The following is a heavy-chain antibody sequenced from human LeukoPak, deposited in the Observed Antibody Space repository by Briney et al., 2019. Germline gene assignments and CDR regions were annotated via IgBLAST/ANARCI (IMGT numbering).Heavy chain of an antibody. CDR3: AAWKYDFSIGYYMPPGEGYFDL. CDR1: GYTFTDVY. Sequence: ASVKVSCKASGYTFTDVYIHWVRQAPGQGLEWMGWINPNGGGTKYAQKFQGRVTMTRDTSVNTAYMELSSLRSDDTAMFYCAAWKYDFSIGYYMPPGEGYFDLWGRGTLVTVSS. D-gene: IGHD3-3*01. J-gene: IGHJ2*01. V-gene: IGHV1-2*02. CDR2: INPNGGGT.